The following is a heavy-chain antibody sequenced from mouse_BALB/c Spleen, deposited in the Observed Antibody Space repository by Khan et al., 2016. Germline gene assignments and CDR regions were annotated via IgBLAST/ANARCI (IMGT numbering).Heavy chain of an antibody. D-gene: IGHD1-2*01. CDR1: GFDFSRYW. Sequence: EVKLLESGGGLVQPGGTLKLSCAASGFDFSRYWMSWVRQAPGKGLEWIGEINPDSSTINYTPSLKDKFIISRDNAKNTLYLQMSKVRSENTALYYCARLHYYGYMNYWGQGTTLTVSS. CDR2: INPDSSTI. J-gene: IGHJ2*01. CDR3: ARLHYYGYMNY. V-gene: IGHV4-1*02.